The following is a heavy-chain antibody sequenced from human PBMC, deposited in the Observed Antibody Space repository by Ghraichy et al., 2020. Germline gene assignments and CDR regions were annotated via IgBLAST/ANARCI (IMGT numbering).Heavy chain of an antibody. CDR2: MYNSGST. V-gene: IGHV4-59*01. CDR3: AIGPWQQYDD. D-gene: IGHD6-13*01. J-gene: IGHJ4*02. Sequence: SETLSLMCTVSGGSPSSYYWNWIRQPPGKGLEWIGYMYNSGSTSYNPSLRSRVTMSLDTSANLFSLKLSSVTAADTAVYYCAIGPWQQYDDWGQGTLVTVSS. CDR1: GGSPSSYY.